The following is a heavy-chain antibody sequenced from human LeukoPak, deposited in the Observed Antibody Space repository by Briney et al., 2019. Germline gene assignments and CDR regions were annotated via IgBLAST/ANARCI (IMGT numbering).Heavy chain of an antibody. CDR2: ISAYIGNT. Sequence: ASVKVSCKASGYTFTSYGISWVRQAPGQRLEWMGWISAYIGNTNYAQKLQGRVTMTTDTSTSTAYMELRSLRSDDTAVYYCAGAAFNYDFWSGYYTLDAFDIWGQGTMVTVSS. V-gene: IGHV1-18*01. D-gene: IGHD3-3*01. CDR1: GYTFTSYG. CDR3: AGAAFNYDFWSGYYTLDAFDI. J-gene: IGHJ3*02.